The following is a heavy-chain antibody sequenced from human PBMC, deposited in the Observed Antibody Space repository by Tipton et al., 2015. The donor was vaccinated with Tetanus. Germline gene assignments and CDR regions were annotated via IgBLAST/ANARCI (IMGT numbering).Heavy chain of an antibody. CDR1: GGSINSPDYS. V-gene: IGHV4-30-2*01. D-gene: IGHD6-6*01. CDR2: IYQSGST. Sequence: TLSLTCTVSGGSINSPDYSWGWIQQPPGKGLEWIGYIYQSGSTSYNPSLATRGTITADKSKNQFSLNLRSVTAADTAVYYCARDRGQQFVSDWFDPWGQGTLVTVSS. CDR3: ARDRGQQFVSDWFDP. J-gene: IGHJ5*02.